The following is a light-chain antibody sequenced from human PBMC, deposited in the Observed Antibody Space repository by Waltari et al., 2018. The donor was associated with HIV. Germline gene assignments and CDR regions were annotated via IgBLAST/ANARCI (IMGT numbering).Light chain of an antibody. J-gene: IGLJ2*01. V-gene: IGLV1-44*01. CDR1: SSNIGTNT. CDR2: RNH. CDR3: AAWDASLHVV. Sequence: QSVLPQPPSASGTPGQGVTIPCFGSSSNIGTNTVNWYQHLPGAAPKLIIFRNHQRPSGVPDRFSGSQSGTSAFLTITGLLPGDEATYYCAAWDASLHVVFGGGTQLTVL.